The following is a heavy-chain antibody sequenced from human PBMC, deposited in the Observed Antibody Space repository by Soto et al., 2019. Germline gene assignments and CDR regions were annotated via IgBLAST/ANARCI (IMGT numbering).Heavy chain of an antibody. Sequence: EVQLLESGGGLVQPGGSLRLSCTASGFTFVTYAMTWVRQAPGKGLDWVSTISGRDGTTYYADSVRGRFTISRDNSKNTLYLQMSGRRAEDADVCYCVKGSWLDDFGGQGTLVTVSS. V-gene: IGHV3-23*01. CDR2: ISGRDGTT. CDR3: VKGSWLDDF. J-gene: IGHJ4*02. CDR1: GFTFVTYA. D-gene: IGHD3-9*01.